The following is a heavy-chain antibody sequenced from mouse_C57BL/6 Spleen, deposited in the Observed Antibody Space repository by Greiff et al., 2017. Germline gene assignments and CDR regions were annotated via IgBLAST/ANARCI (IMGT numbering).Heavy chain of an antibody. Sequence: VQLKESVAELVRPGASVKLSCTASGFNIKNTYMHWVKQRPEQGLEWIGRIDPANGNTKYAPKFQGKATITADTSSNTPYLQLSSLTSEDTAIYYCARGPYYYGSRYYAMDYWGQGTSVTVSS. J-gene: IGHJ4*01. V-gene: IGHV14-3*01. CDR1: GFNIKNTY. CDR2: IDPANGNT. CDR3: ARGPYYYGSRYYAMDY. D-gene: IGHD1-1*01.